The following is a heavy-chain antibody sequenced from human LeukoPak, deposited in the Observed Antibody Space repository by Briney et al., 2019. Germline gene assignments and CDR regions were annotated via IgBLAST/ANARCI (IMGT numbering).Heavy chain of an antibody. V-gene: IGHV3-21*01. J-gene: IGHJ4*02. D-gene: IGHD3-22*01. CDR2: ISSSSSYI. Sequence: PGGSLRLSCAASGFTFSSYSMNWVRQAPGKGLEWVSSISSSSSYIYYADSVKGRFTISRDNAKNSLYLQMNSLRAEDTAVYYCARGGFGDYDSSGYPDYWGQGTLVTVSS. CDR3: ARGGFGDYDSSGYPDY. CDR1: GFTFSSYS.